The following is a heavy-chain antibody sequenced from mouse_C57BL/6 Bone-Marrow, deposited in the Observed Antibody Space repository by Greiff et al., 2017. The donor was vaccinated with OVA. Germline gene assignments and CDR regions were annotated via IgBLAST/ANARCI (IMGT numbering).Heavy chain of an antibody. CDR3: ARREAYYSNYVRSYYAMDY. D-gene: IGHD2-5*01. Sequence: QVQLQQPGAELVKPGASVKLSCKASGYTFTSYWMHWVKQRPGQGLEWIGMIHPNSGSTNYNEKFKSKATLTVDKSSSTAYMQLSSLTSEDSAVYYCARREAYYSNYVRSYYAMDYWGQGTSVTVSS. CDR2: IHPNSGST. CDR1: GYTFTSYW. J-gene: IGHJ4*01. V-gene: IGHV1-64*01.